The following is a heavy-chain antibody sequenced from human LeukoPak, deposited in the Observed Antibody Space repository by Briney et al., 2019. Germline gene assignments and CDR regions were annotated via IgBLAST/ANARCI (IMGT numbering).Heavy chain of an antibody. CDR2: FDVIDSET. J-gene: IGHJ4*02. CDR3: AAGRPYSLLDY. D-gene: IGHD5-18*01. V-gene: IGHV1-24*01. CDR1: GSSLSELS. Sequence: GASVKVSCTVSGSSLSELSLYWVRQAPAKGLEWMGGFDVIDSETFYAQKFQGRVTMTEDSSTDTAYMELRSLTSDDTALYYCAAGRPYSLLDYWGQGTLVTVSS.